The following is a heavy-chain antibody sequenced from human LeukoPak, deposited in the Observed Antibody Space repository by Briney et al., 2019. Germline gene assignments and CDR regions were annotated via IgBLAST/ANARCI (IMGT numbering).Heavy chain of an antibody. CDR3: AKGGAAVLTGYRYFQH. J-gene: IGHJ1*01. CDR2: INHSGST. Sequence: SETLSLTCAVYGVSFSGYYWSWIRQPPGKGLEWIGEINHSGSTTYNPSLKSRVTISVDTSKNQFSLILSSVTAADTAVCYCAKGGAAVLTGYRYFQHWDQGTLVTVSS. D-gene: IGHD3-9*01. V-gene: IGHV4-34*01. CDR1: GVSFSGYY.